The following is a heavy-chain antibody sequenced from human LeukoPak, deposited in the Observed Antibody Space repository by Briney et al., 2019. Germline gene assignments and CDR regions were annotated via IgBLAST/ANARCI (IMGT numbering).Heavy chain of an antibody. D-gene: IGHD3-22*01. CDR3: ARDYDDSRGDY. Sequence: GGSLRLSCAASGFTFSSYSMNWVRQAPGKGLEWVSSISSSSYIYYADSVKGRFTISRDNAKNSLYLQMNSLRAEDTAVYYCARDYDDSRGDYWGQGTLVTVSS. CDR2: ISSSSYI. V-gene: IGHV3-21*01. CDR1: GFTFSSYS. J-gene: IGHJ4*02.